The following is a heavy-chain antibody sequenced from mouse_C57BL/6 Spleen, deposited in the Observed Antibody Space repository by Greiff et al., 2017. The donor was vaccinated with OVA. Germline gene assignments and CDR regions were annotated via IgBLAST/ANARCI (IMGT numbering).Heavy chain of an antibody. V-gene: IGHV1-82*01. CDR2: IYPGDGDT. CDR3: ARRDGNSYFDY. Sequence: QVQLQQSGPELVKPGASVKISCKASGYAFSSSWMNWVKQRPGKGLEWIGRIYPGDGDTNYNGKFKGKATLTADKSSSTAYMQLSSLTSEDSAVYFCARRDGNSYFDYWGLGTTLTVSS. CDR1: GYAFSSSW. D-gene: IGHD2-1*01. J-gene: IGHJ2*01.